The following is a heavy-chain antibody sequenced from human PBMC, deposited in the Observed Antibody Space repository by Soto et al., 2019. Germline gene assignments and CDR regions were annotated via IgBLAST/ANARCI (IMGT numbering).Heavy chain of an antibody. V-gene: IGHV6-1*01. Sequence: WQTLSLACAISGDSVSSASAAWNWIRQCPSRGREWLGSTYYRSRCYCGYAVSVKSRIAINADASKNSFSLLLNPVTADDTTVYYCSRIQISSSPDMHVRVQGTTVT. CDR1: GDSVSSASAA. CDR2: TYYRSRCYC. CDR3: SRIQISSSPDMHV. J-gene: IGHJ6*02. D-gene: IGHD6-6*01.